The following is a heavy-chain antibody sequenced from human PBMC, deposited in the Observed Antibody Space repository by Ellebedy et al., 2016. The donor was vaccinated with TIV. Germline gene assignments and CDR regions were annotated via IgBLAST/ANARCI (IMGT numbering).Heavy chain of an antibody. CDR1: GFTFSSYW. D-gene: IGHD4-17*01. V-gene: IGHV3-7*01. Sequence: GESLKISCAAPGFTFSSYWMSWVRQAPGKGLEWVANINQDGSEKYYVDSVKGRFTISRDNAKNSLYLKMISLGADDTAVYYCATDGSYGDYRSPAHAFEFWGQGTMVTVSS. J-gene: IGHJ3*01. CDR2: INQDGSEK. CDR3: ATDGSYGDYRSPAHAFEF.